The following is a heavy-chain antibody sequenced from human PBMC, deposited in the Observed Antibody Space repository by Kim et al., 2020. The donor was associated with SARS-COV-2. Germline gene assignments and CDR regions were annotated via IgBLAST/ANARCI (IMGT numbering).Heavy chain of an antibody. Sequence: YADSVKGRITISRDNDKNALYLQMNSRVAGDTAVYYCARGRAAAGTGSFDPWGQGTLVTVSS. V-gene: IGHV3-21*01. CDR3: ARGRAAAGTGSFDP. D-gene: IGHD6-13*01. J-gene: IGHJ5*02.